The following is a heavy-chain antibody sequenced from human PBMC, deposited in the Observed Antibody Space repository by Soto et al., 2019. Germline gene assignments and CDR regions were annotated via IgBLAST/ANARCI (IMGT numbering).Heavy chain of an antibody. D-gene: IGHD6-19*01. CDR2: ISYDGSNK. CDR3: ARDPDSSGWNVRRVDY. CDR1: GFTFSSYA. Sequence: GWSLRLSCAASGFTFSSYAMHWVRQAPGKGLEWVAVISYDGSNKYYADSVKGRFTISRDNSKNTLYLQMNSLRAEDTAVYYCARDPDSSGWNVRRVDYWGQGSLVTVS. V-gene: IGHV3-30-3*01. J-gene: IGHJ4*02.